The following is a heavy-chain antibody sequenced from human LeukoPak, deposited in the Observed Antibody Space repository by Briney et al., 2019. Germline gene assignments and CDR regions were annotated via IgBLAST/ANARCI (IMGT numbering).Heavy chain of an antibody. J-gene: IGHJ5*02. V-gene: IGHV1-46*01. Sequence: ASVKVSCKASGYTFTSYYMHWVRQAPGQGLEWMGIINPSGGSTSYAQKFQGRVTMTRDMSTSTVYMELSSLRSEDTAVYYCAREAVGGSGSYSVDPWGQGTLVTVSS. CDR1: GYTFTSYY. CDR3: AREAVGGSGSYSVDP. D-gene: IGHD3-10*01. CDR2: INPSGGST.